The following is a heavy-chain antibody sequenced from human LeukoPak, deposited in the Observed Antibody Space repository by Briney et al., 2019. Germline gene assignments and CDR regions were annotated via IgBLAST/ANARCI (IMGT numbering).Heavy chain of an antibody. V-gene: IGHV1-46*01. Sequence: PGGSLRLSCAASGYTFTSYYMHWVRQAPGQGLEWMGIINPSGGSTSYAQKFQGRVTMTRDTSTSTVYMELSSLRSEDTAVYYCARGSYPDAFDIWGQGTMVTVSS. CDR1: GYTFTSYY. CDR3: ARGSYPDAFDI. CDR2: INPSGGST. J-gene: IGHJ3*02. D-gene: IGHD1-26*01.